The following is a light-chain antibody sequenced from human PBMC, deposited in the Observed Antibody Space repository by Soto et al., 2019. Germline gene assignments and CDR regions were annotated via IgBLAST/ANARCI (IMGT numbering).Light chain of an antibody. CDR2: EVT. J-gene: IGLJ2*01. CDR1: SSDVGGHNF. Sequence: QSALTQPASVSGSPGQSITISCTGTSSDVGGHNFVSWYQQHPGKAPKLMIYEVTNRPSGVSDRFSGSKSGNTASLTISGLQAEDEADYYCNSYTSTFTWVLGGGTKLTVL. V-gene: IGLV2-14*01. CDR3: NSYTSTFTWV.